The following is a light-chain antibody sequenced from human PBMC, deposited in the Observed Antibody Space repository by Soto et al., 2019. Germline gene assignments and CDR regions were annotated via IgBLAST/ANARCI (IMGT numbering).Light chain of an antibody. CDR1: SSNIGSNS. J-gene: IGLJ1*01. V-gene: IGLV1-44*01. CDR3: AAWDDSLNGYV. CDR2: SND. Sequence: HSVLTQPPSASGTPGQRVTISCSGSSSNIGSNSVNWYQQLPGTDPKLLIYSNDRRPSLGPDRFSGSKSGTSASLAISGLPAEDEADYYCAAWDDSLNGYVFGTGTKVTVL.